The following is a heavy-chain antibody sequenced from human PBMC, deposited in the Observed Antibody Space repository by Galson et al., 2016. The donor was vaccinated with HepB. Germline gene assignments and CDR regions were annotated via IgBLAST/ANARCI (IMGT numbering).Heavy chain of an antibody. CDR2: IDPSDSYT. D-gene: IGHD5-18*01. V-gene: IGHV5-10-1*01. CDR3: ARSIQLWPDY. Sequence: QSGAAVKKPGESLRISCKGRGYSFTSHWINWVRQMPGKGLEWMGRIDPSDSYTSYSPSFQGHVTISADESISTAYLQWSSLKASDTAMYYCARSIQLWPDYWGQGSLVTVSS. J-gene: IGHJ4*02. CDR1: GYSFTSHW.